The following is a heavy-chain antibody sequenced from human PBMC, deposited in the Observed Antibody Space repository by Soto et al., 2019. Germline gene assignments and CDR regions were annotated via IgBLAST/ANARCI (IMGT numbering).Heavy chain of an antibody. Sequence: SETLSLTCTVSGGSISSGDYYWSWIRQPPGKGLEWIGYIYYSGSAYYNPSLKSRVTISVDTSKNQFSLKLSSVTAADTAVYYCARVTDPMVDYWGQGTLVTVSS. CDR3: ARVTDPMVDY. J-gene: IGHJ4*02. CDR1: GGSISSGDYY. V-gene: IGHV4-30-4*01. CDR2: IYYSGSA. D-gene: IGHD3-10*01.